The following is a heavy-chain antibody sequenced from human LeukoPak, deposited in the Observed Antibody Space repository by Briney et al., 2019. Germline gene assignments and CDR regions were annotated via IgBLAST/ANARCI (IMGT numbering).Heavy chain of an antibody. CDR2: VTGGGDST. J-gene: IGHJ3*02. D-gene: IGHD2/OR15-2a*01. Sequence: PPGGSLRLSCAASGFTVSTYVMSWVRQAPGKGLEWGSTVTGGGDSTYYTDSVKGRFTISRDNSKNTLYLEMNSLRAEDTAVYYCAKGRLIIIVDAFDIWGQGTMVTVSS. CDR1: GFTVSTYV. CDR3: AKGRLIIIVDAFDI. V-gene: IGHV3-23*01.